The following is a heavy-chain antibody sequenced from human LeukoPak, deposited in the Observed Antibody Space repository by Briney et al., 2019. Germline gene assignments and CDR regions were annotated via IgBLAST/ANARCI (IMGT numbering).Heavy chain of an antibody. CDR2: INPNSGGT. J-gene: IGHJ4*02. CDR3: ARDRSKATTIYY. CDR1: GYTFTGYY. D-gene: IGHD1-26*01. V-gene: IGHV1-2*02. Sequence: ASVKVSCKASGYTFTGYYMHWVRQAPGQGLEWMGWINPNSGGTKYAQKFQGGVTMTRDTSISTTYMELSRLRSDDTAVYYCARDRSKATTIYYWGQGTLVTVSS.